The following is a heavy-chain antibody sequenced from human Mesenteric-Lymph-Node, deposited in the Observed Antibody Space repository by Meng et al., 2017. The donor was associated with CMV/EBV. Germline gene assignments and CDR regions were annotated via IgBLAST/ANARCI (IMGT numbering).Heavy chain of an antibody. Sequence: ASVKVSCKASGYTFTGYYIHWVRQAPGQGLEWMGWINPNSGDTNYAQKFQGSVTMTRDTSISTAYMELSRLRSDDTAVYYCATYCGGDCYTAGYYYYGMDVWGQGTTVTVSS. V-gene: IGHV1-2*02. D-gene: IGHD2-21*01. J-gene: IGHJ6*02. CDR2: INPNSGDT. CDR1: GYTFTGYY. CDR3: ATYCGGDCYTAGYYYYGMDV.